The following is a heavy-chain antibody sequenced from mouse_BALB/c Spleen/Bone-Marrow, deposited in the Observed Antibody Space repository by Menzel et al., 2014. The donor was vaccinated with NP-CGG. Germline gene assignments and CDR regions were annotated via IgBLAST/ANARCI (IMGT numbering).Heavy chain of an antibody. CDR2: IRNKANGYTT. CDR1: GFTFTDYY. J-gene: IGHJ1*01. D-gene: IGHD1-1*01. CDR3: ARDRNYDIHWYFDV. V-gene: IGHV7-3*02. Sequence: EVKLVESGGGLVQPGGSLRLSCATSGFTFTDYYMSWVRQPPGKALEWLGFIRNKANGYTTEYSASVKGRFTISRDNSQIILYLQMNILRPEDSDTYYCARDRNYDIHWYFDVWGAGTTVTSSS.